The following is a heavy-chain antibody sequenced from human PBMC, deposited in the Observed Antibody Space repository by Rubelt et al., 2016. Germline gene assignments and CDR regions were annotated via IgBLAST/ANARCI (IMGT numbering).Heavy chain of an antibody. CDR3: ARDNDYDFWSGYSNAFFDY. D-gene: IGHD3-3*01. V-gene: IGHV3-11*06. Sequence: GRFTISRDNAKNSLYLQMNSLRAEDPAVYYCARDNDYDFWSGYSNAFFDYWGQGTLVTVSS. J-gene: IGHJ4*02.